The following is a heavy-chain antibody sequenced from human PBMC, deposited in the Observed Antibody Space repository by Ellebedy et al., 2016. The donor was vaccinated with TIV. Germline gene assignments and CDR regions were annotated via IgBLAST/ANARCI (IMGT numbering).Heavy chain of an antibody. V-gene: IGHV1-18*01. CDR3: ARDRNPSGITVAKRGYYHYYGLEV. CDR1: GYRFSNYG. J-gene: IGHJ6*02. D-gene: IGHD6-19*01. CDR2: ISGYNGDT. Sequence: AASVKVSCKASGYRFSNYGISWVRQAPGQGLEWMGWISGYNGDTNYEQKLQGRITMTTDTSTSTAYMELRSLRTDDTAMYYCARDRNPSGITVAKRGYYHYYGLEVWGQGTTVIVSS.